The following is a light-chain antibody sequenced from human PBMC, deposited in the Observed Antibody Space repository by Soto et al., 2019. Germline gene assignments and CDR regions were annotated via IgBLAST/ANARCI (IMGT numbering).Light chain of an antibody. CDR3: LSSA. Sequence: DIHVTQSPATLSASIGDRATITCRASQSIRYWLAWFQQKAGKAPKLLIYEASRLESGVPSRISGSGSGTEFTLTISSLQPYDFETYYCLSSAFGQGTRLEIK. V-gene: IGKV1-5*03. CDR1: QSIRYW. J-gene: IGKJ5*01. CDR2: EAS.